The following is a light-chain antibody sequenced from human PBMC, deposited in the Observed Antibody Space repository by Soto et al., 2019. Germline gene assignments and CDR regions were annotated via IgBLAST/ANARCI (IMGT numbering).Light chain of an antibody. CDR2: GAS. CDR3: QQVDVWPPLT. V-gene: IGKV3-15*01. J-gene: IGKJ4*01. Sequence: MSHSPSALSSYVEDRVTITCRASQSIGDLLAWYQQKPGEAPKLLIYGASTRATGIPARFSGSGSGTEFTLTISSLQSEDSAVYYCQQVDVWPPLTFGGGSKVDI. CDR1: QSIGDL.